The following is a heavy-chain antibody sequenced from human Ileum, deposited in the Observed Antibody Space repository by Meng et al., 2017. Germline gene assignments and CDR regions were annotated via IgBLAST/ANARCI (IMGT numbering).Heavy chain of an antibody. CDR1: GDSISTTNW. Sequence: QGHLTGSGPGLVKPSGTLSLTCLVSGDSISTTNWWNWVRQPPGEGLEWIGEIYHSGLVNYNLSLKSRVTLSIDKSKNQFSLKLISVTAADTGVYYCAANSGKKMHSWGQGTLVTVSS. CDR2: IYHSGLV. CDR3: AANSGKKMHS. J-gene: IGHJ4*02. V-gene: IGHV4/OR15-8*01. D-gene: IGHD4-23*01.